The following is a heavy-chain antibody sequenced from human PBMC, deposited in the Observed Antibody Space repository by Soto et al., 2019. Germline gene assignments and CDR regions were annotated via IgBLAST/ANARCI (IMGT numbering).Heavy chain of an antibody. CDR1: GFTFSNYA. J-gene: IGHJ6*02. Sequence: VHLLESGGGLVQPGGSLRLSCAASGFTFSNYAMTWVRQAPGKGLEWVSVISGTGGGTNNADSAKGGFTTSKDNSKNALYLQMNSLRAEDTAVYYCAKRAFYGSGIPNYYGMDVWGQGTAVTVSS. CDR3: AKRAFYGSGIPNYYGMDV. D-gene: IGHD3-10*01. CDR2: ISGTGGGT. V-gene: IGHV3-23*01.